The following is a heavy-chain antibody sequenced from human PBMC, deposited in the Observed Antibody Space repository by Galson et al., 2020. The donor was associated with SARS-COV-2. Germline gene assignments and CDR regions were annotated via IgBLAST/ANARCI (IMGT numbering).Heavy chain of an antibody. V-gene: IGHV1-24*01. CDR2: FDPEDGET. D-gene: IGHD6-19*01. CDR1: GYTLTELS. Sequence: ASVKVSCKVSGYTLTELSMHWVRQAPGKGLEWMGGFDPEDGETIYAQKFQGRVAMTEDTSTDTAYMELSSLRSEDTAVYYCATAYAVAGRGHWFDPWGQRTLVTVSS. CDR3: ATAYAVAGRGHWFDP. J-gene: IGHJ5*02.